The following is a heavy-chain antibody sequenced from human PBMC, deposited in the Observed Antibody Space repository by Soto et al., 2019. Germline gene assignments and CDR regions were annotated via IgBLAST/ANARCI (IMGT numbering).Heavy chain of an antibody. J-gene: IGHJ4*02. V-gene: IGHV1-18*01. CDR1: SYSYSGYG. CDR3: ARDPYVYSTASFGDV. Sequence: QGQLVQSGAEVKKPGASVKASCKASSYSYSGYGINWVRQAPGQGLEWMGWISTYNGNANYAQSSRGRVTMTTDTSSSTAYLELRSLTSDDTAVYYCARDPYVYSTASFGDVWGQGTLVTVSP. D-gene: IGHD4-17*01. CDR2: ISTYNGNA.